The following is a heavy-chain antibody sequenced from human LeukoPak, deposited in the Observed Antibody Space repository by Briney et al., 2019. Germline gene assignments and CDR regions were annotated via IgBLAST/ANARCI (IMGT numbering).Heavy chain of an antibody. J-gene: IGHJ4*02. Sequence: GGSLRLSCSASGFTFNNYEMNWVRQAPEKGLEWVSYISGSDSTIYYADSVKGRFTISRDNAKNSLFLQMNSLRAEDTAVYYCARGYDILTAPFFDYWGQGTLVTVSS. CDR2: ISGSDSTI. D-gene: IGHD3-9*01. CDR3: ARGYDILTAPFFDY. V-gene: IGHV3-48*03. CDR1: GFTFNNYE.